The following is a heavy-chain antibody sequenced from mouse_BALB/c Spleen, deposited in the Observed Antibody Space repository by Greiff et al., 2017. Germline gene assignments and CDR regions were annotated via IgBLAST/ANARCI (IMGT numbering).Heavy chain of an antibody. V-gene: IGHV1-82*01. Sequence: QVQLQQSGPELVKPGASVKISCKASGYAFSSSWMNWVKQRPGQGLEWIGRIYPGDGDTNYNGKFKGKATLTADKSSSTAYMQLSSLTSVDSAVYFCARGGYGYEAYWGQGTLVTVSA. D-gene: IGHD1-2*01. CDR3: ARGGYGYEAY. J-gene: IGHJ3*01. CDR2: IYPGDGDT. CDR1: GYAFSSSW.